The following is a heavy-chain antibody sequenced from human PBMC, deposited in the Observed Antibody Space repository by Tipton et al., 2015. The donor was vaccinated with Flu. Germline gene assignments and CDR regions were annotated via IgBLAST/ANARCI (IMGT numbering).Heavy chain of an antibody. V-gene: IGHV4-59*01. D-gene: IGHD3/OR15-3a*01. CDR3: ARDSPDWGFDY. Sequence: TLSLTCTVSGGSISSYYWSWIRQPPGKGLEWIGYNYYSGSTNYNPSLKSRVTISVDTSKNQFSLKLSSVTAADTAVYYCARDSPDWGFDYWGQGTLVTVSS. CDR1: GGSISSYY. J-gene: IGHJ4*02. CDR2: NYYSGST.